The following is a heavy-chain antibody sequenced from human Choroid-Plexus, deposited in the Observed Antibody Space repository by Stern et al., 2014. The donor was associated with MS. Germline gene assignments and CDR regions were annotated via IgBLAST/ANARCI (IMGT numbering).Heavy chain of an antibody. CDR2: INPNTGGT. J-gene: IGHJ6*02. CDR3: ARDQRGITIFGVVTDYYYLGMDV. D-gene: IGHD3-3*01. Sequence: QVQLVQSGAEVKKPGASVKVSCKTSGYIFTGYYIHWVRQAPGQGLEWMVCINPNTGGTKDAQKLQGRVTMSRDTSISTAYVELSSLTSDDTAVYYCARDQRGITIFGVVTDYYYLGMDVWGQGTTVTVSS. V-gene: IGHV1-2*02. CDR1: GYIFTGYY.